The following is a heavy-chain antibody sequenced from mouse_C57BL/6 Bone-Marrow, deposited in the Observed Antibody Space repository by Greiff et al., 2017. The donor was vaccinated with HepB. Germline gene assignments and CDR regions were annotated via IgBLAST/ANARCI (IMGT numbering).Heavy chain of an antibody. J-gene: IGHJ2*01. CDR2: IDPETGGT. CDR3: TRPHTLREYFDY. Sequence: VQRVESGAELVRPGASVTLSCKASGYTFTDYEMHWVKQTPVHGLEWIGAIDPETGGTAYNQKFKGKAILTAVKSSSTAYMELRSLTSEDSAVYYCTRPHTLREYFDYWGQGTTLTVSS. D-gene: IGHD1-1*01. V-gene: IGHV1-15*01. CDR1: GYTFTDYE.